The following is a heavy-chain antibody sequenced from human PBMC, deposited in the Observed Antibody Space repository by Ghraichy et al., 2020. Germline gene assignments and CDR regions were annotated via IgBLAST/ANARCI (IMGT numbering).Heavy chain of an antibody. CDR3: ARWGSHAFDI. V-gene: IGHV3-66*01. D-gene: IGHD7-27*01. J-gene: IGHJ3*02. CDR2: IYSGGST. Sequence: LSLTCAASGFTVSSNYMSWVRQAPGKGLEWVSVIYSGGSTYYADSVKGRFTISRDNSKNTLYLQMNSLRAEDTAVYYCARWGSHAFDIWGQGTMVTVSS. CDR1: GFTVSSNY.